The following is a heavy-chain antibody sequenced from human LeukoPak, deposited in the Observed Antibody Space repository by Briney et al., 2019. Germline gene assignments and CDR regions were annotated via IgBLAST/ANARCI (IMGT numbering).Heavy chain of an antibody. Sequence: SVNVSCKASGGTFSSYAISWERQAPGQGLEWMGGIIPIFGTANYAQKFQGRVTITADESTSTAYMELSSLRSEDTAVYYCARERGYSYGYLGYWGQGTLVTVSS. J-gene: IGHJ4*02. CDR3: ARERGYSYGYLGY. CDR1: GGTFSSYA. V-gene: IGHV1-69*13. D-gene: IGHD5-18*01. CDR2: IIPIFGTA.